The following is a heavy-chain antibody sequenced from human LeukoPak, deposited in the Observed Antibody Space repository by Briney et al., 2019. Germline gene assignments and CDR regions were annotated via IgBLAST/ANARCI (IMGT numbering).Heavy chain of an antibody. CDR1: GGTFSSYA. CDR3: ATDYYYDSSGSYYTVDY. Sequence: AASVKVSCKASGGTFSSYAISWVRQAPGQGLEWMGGIIPIFGTANYAQKFQGRVTITADKSTSTAYMELSSLRSEDTAVYYCATDYYYDSSGSYYTVDYWGQGTLVTVSS. CDR2: IIPIFGTA. J-gene: IGHJ4*02. V-gene: IGHV1-69*06. D-gene: IGHD3-22*01.